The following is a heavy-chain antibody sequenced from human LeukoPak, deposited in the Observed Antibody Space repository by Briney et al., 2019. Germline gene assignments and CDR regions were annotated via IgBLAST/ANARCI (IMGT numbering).Heavy chain of an antibody. D-gene: IGHD1-26*01. V-gene: IGHV4-4*07. CDR3: ARQGYTVSYYFLDY. J-gene: IGHJ4*02. Sequence: SETLSLTCDVSGGSVRSYWWGWVRQPAGKGLEWLGRIYSTGSTRFNPSLRSRLTLSIDTSTNQFSLTLTSVTAADTAVYFCARQGYTVSYYFLDYWSQGTLVTVSS. CDR2: IYSTGST. CDR1: GGSVRSYW.